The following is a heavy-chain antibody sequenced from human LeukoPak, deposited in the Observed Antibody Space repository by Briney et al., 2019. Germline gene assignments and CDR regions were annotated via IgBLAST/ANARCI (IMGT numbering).Heavy chain of an antibody. D-gene: IGHD3-22*01. CDR3: ARDLYDSSGLDY. J-gene: IGHJ4*02. CDR1: GFTFSSYS. Sequence: PGGSLRLSCAAPGFTFSSYSMNWVRQAPGKGLEWVSSISSSSSYIYYADSVKGRFTISRDNAKNSLYLQMNGLRAEDTAVYYCARDLYDSSGLDYWGQGTLVTVSS. CDR2: ISSSSSYI. V-gene: IGHV3-21*01.